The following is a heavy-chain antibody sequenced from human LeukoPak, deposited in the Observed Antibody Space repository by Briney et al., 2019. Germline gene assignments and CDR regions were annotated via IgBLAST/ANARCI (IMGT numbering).Heavy chain of an antibody. D-gene: IGHD5-12*01. V-gene: IGHV3-21*01. CDR1: GFTFSSYS. Sequence: GGSLRLSCAASGFTFSSYSMNWVRQAPGKGLEWVSSIGRTGSYIYYADLVKGRFTISRDNAKNSLYLQMNSLRAEDTAVYYCARVKEASAFDVWGQGTMVTVSS. CDR3: ARVKEASAFDV. CDR2: IGRTGSYI. J-gene: IGHJ3*01.